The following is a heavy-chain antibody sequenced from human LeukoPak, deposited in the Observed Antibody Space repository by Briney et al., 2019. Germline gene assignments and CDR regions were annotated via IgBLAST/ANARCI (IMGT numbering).Heavy chain of an antibody. CDR3: ARDYGSGTPYFDY. CDR1: GYTFTSYY. D-gene: IGHD3-10*01. J-gene: IGHJ4*02. CDR2: INPSGGST. Sequence: EPSVKLSCKASGYTFTSYYMHWVRQAPGQGLEWRGIINPSGGSTSYAQKFQGRVTMPRDTSTSTVYMELSSLRSEDTVVYYCARDYGSGTPYFDYWGQGTLVTVSS. V-gene: IGHV1-46*01.